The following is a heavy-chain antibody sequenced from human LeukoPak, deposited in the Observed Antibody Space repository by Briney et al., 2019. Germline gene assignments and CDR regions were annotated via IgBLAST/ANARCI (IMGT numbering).Heavy chain of an antibody. J-gene: IGHJ4*02. CDR1: GFTFSSYA. V-gene: IGHV3-23*01. CDR3: AKGEPSHDYGDYEPAPEFDY. CDR2: ISDSGGST. Sequence: SGESLRLSCAASGFTFSSYAMSWVRQAPGKGLEWVSAISDSGGSTYYADSVKGRLTISRDNSKNTLYWKMNSLRAEDTAVYYCAKGEPSHDYGDYEPAPEFDYWGQGTLVTVSS. D-gene: IGHD4-17*01.